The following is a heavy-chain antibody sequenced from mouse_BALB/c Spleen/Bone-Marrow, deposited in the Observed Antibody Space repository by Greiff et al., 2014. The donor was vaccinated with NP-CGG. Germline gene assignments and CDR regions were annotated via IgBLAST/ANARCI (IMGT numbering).Heavy chain of an antibody. CDR3: ARPYGNYVYY. Sequence: VQLQESAAELARPGASVEMSCKASGYSFTSYTMHWVKQRPGQGLEWIGYINPSSGYNEYNQKFKDKTTLTADKSSSTAYMQLSSLTSEDSAVYYCARPYGNYVYYWGQGTTLTVSS. V-gene: IGHV1-4*02. D-gene: IGHD2-10*02. CDR2: INPSSGYN. CDR1: GYSFTSYT. J-gene: IGHJ2*01.